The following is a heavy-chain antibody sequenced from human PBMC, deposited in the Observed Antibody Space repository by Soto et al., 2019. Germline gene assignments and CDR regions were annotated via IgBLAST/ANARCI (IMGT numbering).Heavy chain of an antibody. D-gene: IGHD2-21*02. CDR3: ARNNHRLTCLDL. Sequence: XVKVSCKASGYTFTSYDINWVRRATGQGLEWMGWMDPNNGDTGYAQKFQGRVTMTRNTSISTAYMEVTNPRSEDTAVYYCARNNHRLTCLDLWGQGTLVTVSS. J-gene: IGHJ5*02. CDR1: GYTFTSYD. CDR2: MDPNNGDT. V-gene: IGHV1-8*01.